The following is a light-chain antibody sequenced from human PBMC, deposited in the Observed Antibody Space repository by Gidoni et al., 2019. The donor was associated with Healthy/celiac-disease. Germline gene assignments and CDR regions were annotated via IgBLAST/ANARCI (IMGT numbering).Light chain of an antibody. Sequence: EIVMTQSPATLSVSPGERATLSCRASQSVSSNLAWHQQKPGQAPRPLIYGASTRATGIPARFSGSGSGTEFTLTISSLQSEDFAFYYCQQYNNWYTFGQGTKLEIK. J-gene: IGKJ2*01. CDR2: GAS. V-gene: IGKV3-15*01. CDR1: QSVSSN. CDR3: QQYNNWYT.